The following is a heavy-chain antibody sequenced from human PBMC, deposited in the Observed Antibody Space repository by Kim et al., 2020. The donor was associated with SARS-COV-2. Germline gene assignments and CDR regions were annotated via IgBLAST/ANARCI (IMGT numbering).Heavy chain of an antibody. Sequence: SETLSLTCTVSGGSISSSYYYWGWIRQPPGKGLDCIGTLYYSGTSYYNPSLKSRVTISVDTSVNQFSLILTSVTASDTAVYYCARSYYDILTGHNWFDP. CDR3: ARSYYDILTGHNWFDP. V-gene: IGHV4-39*01. CDR2: LYYSGTS. CDR1: GGSISSSYYY. J-gene: IGHJ5*02. D-gene: IGHD3-9*01.